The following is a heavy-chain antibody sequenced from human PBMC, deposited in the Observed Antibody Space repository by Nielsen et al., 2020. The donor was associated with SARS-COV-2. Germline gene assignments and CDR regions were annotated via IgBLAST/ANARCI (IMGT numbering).Heavy chain of an antibody. CDR3: ARARATIFGLVMSYGMDV. V-gene: IGHV1-2*02. J-gene: IGHJ6*02. Sequence: ASVKVSCKASGYTFTDHYIHWVRQAPGQGLEWMGWINPYSGGTNYAQKFQGTVTMTRDASISTVYMELTPDDTAVYYCARARATIFGLVMSYGMDVWGQGTTVAVSS. D-gene: IGHD3/OR15-3a*01. CDR1: GYTFTDHY. CDR2: INPYSGGT.